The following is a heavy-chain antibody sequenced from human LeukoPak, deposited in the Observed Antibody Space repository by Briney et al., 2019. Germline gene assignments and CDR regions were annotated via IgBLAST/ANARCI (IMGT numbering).Heavy chain of an antibody. D-gene: IGHD6-19*01. CDR2: IYYTGNT. V-gene: IGHV4-59*01. Sequence: SETLSLTCTVSGGSISSFYWSWTRQPPGKGLEWIGYIYYTGNTSYNPSLKSRVTISVDTSKNQFSLKLSSVTAADTAVYYCARPQRPYSSGWYEGPFDYWGQGALVTVSS. J-gene: IGHJ4*02. CDR3: ARPQRPYSSGWYEGPFDY. CDR1: GGSISSFY.